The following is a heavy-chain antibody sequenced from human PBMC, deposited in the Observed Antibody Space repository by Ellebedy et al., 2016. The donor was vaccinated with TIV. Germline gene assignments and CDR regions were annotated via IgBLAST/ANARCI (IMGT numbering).Heavy chain of an antibody. Sequence: MPSETLSLTCTVSGYSISSGYYWGWIRQPPGKGLEWIGSIYHSGSTYYNPSLQSRVTISVDTSKNQFSLKLSSVTAADTAVYYWARDGGYHDFWSGYYIQFWGQGTLVTVSS. V-gene: IGHV4-38-2*02. D-gene: IGHD3-3*01. J-gene: IGHJ4*02. CDR3: ARDGGYHDFWSGYYIQF. CDR1: GYSISSGYY. CDR2: IYHSGST.